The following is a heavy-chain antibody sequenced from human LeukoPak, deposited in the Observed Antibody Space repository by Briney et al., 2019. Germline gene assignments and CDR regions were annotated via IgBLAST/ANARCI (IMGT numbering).Heavy chain of an antibody. J-gene: IGHJ4*02. D-gene: IGHD2-15*01. CDR1: GGSTSSYY. Sequence: PSETLSLTCTVSGGSTSSYYWSWIRQPPGKGLEWIGYIYYSGSTNYNPSLKSRVTISVDTSKNQFSLKLSSVTAADTAVYYCASSSVVAASPFDYWGQGTLVTVSS. V-gene: IGHV4-59*08. CDR2: IYYSGST. CDR3: ASSSVVAASPFDY.